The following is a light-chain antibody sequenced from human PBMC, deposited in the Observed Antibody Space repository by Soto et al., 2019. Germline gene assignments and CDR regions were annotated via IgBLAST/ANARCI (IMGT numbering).Light chain of an antibody. CDR3: QQANSFPIT. V-gene: IGKV1-12*01. Sequence: DIQMTQSPSSLSASVGDRVTITCRASQDINRWLAWYQQKPGKAPKVLIYAASSLQSGVPSRISGSGSGTDFTLTISSLQPEDFATYYCQQANSFPITFGQGTRLEIK. J-gene: IGKJ5*01. CDR1: QDINRW. CDR2: AAS.